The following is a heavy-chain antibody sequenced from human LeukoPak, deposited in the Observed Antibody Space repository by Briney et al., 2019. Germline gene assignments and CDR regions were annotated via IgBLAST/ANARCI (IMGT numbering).Heavy chain of an antibody. CDR2: INPNSGGT. Sequence: ASVKVSCKASGYTFTGCYMHWVRQAPGQGLEWMGWINPNSGGTNYAQKFQGRVTMTRDTSISTAYMELSRLRSDDTAVYYCAALESVPNYYDSSGYHFDYWGQGTLVTVSS. CDR1: GYTFTGCY. J-gene: IGHJ4*02. D-gene: IGHD3-22*01. CDR3: AALESVPNYYDSSGYHFDY. V-gene: IGHV1-2*02.